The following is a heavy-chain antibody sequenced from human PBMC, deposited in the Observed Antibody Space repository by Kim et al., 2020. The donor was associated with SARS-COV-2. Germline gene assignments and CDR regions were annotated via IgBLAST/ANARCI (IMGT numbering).Heavy chain of an antibody. D-gene: IGHD2-15*01. V-gene: IGHV4-34*01. CDR1: GGSFSGYY. Sequence: SETLSLTCAVYGGSFSGYYWSWIRQPPGKGLEWIGEINHSGSTNYNPSLKSRVTISVDTSKNQFSLKLSSVTAADTAVYYCARVRVAGPFDYWGQGTLVT. CDR3: ARVRVAGPFDY. J-gene: IGHJ4*02. CDR2: INHSGST.